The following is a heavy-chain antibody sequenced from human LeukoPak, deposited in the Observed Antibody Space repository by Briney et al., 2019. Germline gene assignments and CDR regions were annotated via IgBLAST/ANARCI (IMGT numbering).Heavy chain of an antibody. CDR1: GFTFSSYA. V-gene: IGHV3-30*01. Sequence: GGSLRLSCAASGFTFSSYAMHWVRQAPGKGLEWVAVISYDGSNKYYADSVKGLFTISRDNSKNTLYLQMNSLRAEDTAVYYCARDPSGGSHVYYYYYYYMDVWGKGTTVTVSS. D-gene: IGHD2-15*01. CDR2: ISYDGSNK. J-gene: IGHJ6*03. CDR3: ARDPSGGSHVYYYYYYYMDV.